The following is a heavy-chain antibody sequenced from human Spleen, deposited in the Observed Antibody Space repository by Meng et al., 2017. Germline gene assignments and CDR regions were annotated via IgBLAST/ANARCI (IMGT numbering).Heavy chain of an antibody. V-gene: IGHV4-38-2*01. CDR3: AKALYYYDSSGSPGD. D-gene: IGHD3-22*01. Sequence: SETLSLTCAVSGYSISSGYYWGWIRQPPGKGLEWIGSIYHSGSTYYNPSLKSRVTISVDTSKNQFSLKLSSVTAADTAVYYCAKALYYYDSSGSPGDWGQGTLVTVSS. CDR1: GYSISSGYY. J-gene: IGHJ4*02. CDR2: IYHSGST.